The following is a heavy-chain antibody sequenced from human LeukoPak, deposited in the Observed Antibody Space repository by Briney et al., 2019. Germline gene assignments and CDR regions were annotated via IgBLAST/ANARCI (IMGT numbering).Heavy chain of an antibody. J-gene: IGHJ1*01. Sequence: GGSLRLSCAASGFTFSSYGMHWVRQAPGKGLEWVAFIRYGGSNKYYADSVKGRFTISRDNSKNTLYLQMNSLRAEDTAVYYCAKDGPPPRMTAYYYDSSGPLHWGQGTLVTVSS. CDR3: AKDGPPPRMTAYYYDSSGPLH. CDR1: GFTFSSYG. CDR2: IRYGGSNK. V-gene: IGHV3-30*02. D-gene: IGHD3-22*01.